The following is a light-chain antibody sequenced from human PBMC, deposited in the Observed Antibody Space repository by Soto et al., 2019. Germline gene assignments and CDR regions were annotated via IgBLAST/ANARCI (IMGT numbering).Light chain of an antibody. J-gene: IGKJ4*01. Sequence: DIVMTQSPDSLTVSLGERATINCKSSQSLLYSSDNKNYLAWYQQKAGQPPKLLIYWASVRQPGVPDRFSGSGSGTDFSLTISSLQAEDVAVYYCQEFYSTPSITFGGGTKVEIK. V-gene: IGKV4-1*01. CDR1: QSLLYSSDNKNY. CDR2: WAS. CDR3: QEFYSTPSIT.